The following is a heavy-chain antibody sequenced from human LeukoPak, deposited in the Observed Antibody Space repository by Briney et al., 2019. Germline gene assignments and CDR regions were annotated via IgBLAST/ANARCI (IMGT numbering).Heavy chain of an antibody. Sequence: PSETLSLTCNVSGGSISSSSYYWGWIRQPPGKGLEGIGSMYYSGSSYYNPSLKSRVTISVDTSKNQSSLKLSSVTAADTAVYYCARSSAVAGTYGYWGQGTLVTVSS. V-gene: IGHV4-39*07. CDR2: MYYSGSS. J-gene: IGHJ4*02. D-gene: IGHD6-19*01. CDR3: ARSSAVAGTYGY. CDR1: GGSISSSSYY.